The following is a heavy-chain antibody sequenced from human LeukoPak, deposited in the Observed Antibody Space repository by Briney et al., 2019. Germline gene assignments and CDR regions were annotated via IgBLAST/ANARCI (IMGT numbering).Heavy chain of an antibody. CDR1: GFTFSSYW. J-gene: IGHJ6*03. V-gene: IGHV3-74*01. CDR2: INSDGSGT. CDR3: ARAVYSYGSGRYMDV. D-gene: IGHD3-10*01. Sequence: GSLRLSCAASGFTFSSYWMHWVRQAPGKGLVWVSRINSDGSGTNYADSVKGRFTISRDNAKNTLYLQMNSLRAEDTATYYCARAVYSYGSGRYMDVWGKGTTVTVSS.